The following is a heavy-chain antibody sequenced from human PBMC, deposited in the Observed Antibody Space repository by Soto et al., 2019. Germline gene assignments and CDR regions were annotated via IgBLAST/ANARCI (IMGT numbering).Heavy chain of an antibody. CDR1: GGSISSYY. Sequence: SETLSLTCTVSGGSISSYYWSWIRQPPGKGLEWVGYIYSSGNTNYNPSLKSRVTMSVDTPMNQFSLELTSVTAADTAVYYCARKDHGKWDGYSNGPIDYWGQGTQVTVSS. J-gene: IGHJ4*02. CDR2: IYSSGNT. CDR3: ARKDHGKWDGYSNGPIDY. D-gene: IGHD6-19*01. V-gene: IGHV4-59*01.